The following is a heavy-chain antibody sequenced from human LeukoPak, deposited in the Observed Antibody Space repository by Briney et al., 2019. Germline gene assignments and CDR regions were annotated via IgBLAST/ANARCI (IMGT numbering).Heavy chain of an antibody. D-gene: IGHD2-2*01. J-gene: IGHJ2*01. Sequence: SETLSLTCAVSGGSISSSNWWSWVRQPPGKGLEWIGEIYHSGSTNYNPSLKSRVTISVDKSKNQFSLKLSSVTAADTAVYYCARCCSSTSCPDWYFDLWGRGTLVTVSS. V-gene: IGHV4-4*02. CDR1: GGSISSSNW. CDR3: ARCCSSTSCPDWYFDL. CDR2: IYHSGST.